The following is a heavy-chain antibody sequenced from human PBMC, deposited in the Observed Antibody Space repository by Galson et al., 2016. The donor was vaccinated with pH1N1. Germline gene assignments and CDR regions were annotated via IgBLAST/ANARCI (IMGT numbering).Heavy chain of an antibody. D-gene: IGHD4-17*01. CDR3: ARVTYGDYTTYFAY. Sequence: PALVKPTQNLTLTCTFSGFSLSTSGMCVSWVRQPPGKALEWLALIDWGDEKYYSTSLKTRLTISKDTSKNQVVLTMTNMDPVDTATYYCARVTYGDYTTYFAYWGQGTLVTVSS. CDR2: IDWGDEK. CDR1: GFSLSTSGMC. J-gene: IGHJ4*02. V-gene: IGHV2-70*20.